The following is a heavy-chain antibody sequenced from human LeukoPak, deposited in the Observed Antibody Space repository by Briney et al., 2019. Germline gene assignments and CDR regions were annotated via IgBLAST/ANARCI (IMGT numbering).Heavy chain of an antibody. CDR2: ISAYNGNT. V-gene: IGHV1-18*01. Sequence: SVKVSCKASGYTFTSYGISWVRQAPGQGLEWMGWISAYNGNTNYAQKLQGRVTMTTDTSTSTAYMELRSLRSDDTAVYYCASTALGYCSSTSCPTTFDYWGQGTLVTVSS. CDR1: GYTFTSYG. CDR3: ASTALGYCSSTSCPTTFDY. D-gene: IGHD2-2*01. J-gene: IGHJ4*02.